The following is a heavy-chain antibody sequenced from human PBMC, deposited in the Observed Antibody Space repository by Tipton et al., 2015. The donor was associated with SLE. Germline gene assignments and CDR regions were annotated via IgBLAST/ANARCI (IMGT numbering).Heavy chain of an antibody. D-gene: IGHD4-17*01. Sequence: TLSLTCTVSGASISRHYWTWIRQPPGKGLEWIGDIFHSGGTNYNPSLKSRVTISVDTSKNQFSLKLTSVTAADTAVYYCARGYGDTGYWGQGTLVTVSS. V-gene: IGHV4-59*11. CDR2: IFHSGGT. J-gene: IGHJ4*02. CDR3: ARGYGDTGY. CDR1: GASISRHY.